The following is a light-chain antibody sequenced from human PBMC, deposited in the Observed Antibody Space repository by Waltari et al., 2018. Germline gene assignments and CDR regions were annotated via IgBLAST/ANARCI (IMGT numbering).Light chain of an antibody. CDR3: QQYGTSPT. V-gene: IGKV3-20*01. CDR1: QSLSSTY. CDR2: DAS. Sequence: EIVLTQSPGTLSLSPGARATLSCRASQSLSSTYLAWYQQKSGQAPRLVIYDASLRATGTPDRFSGSGSGTEFTLTISRLEPEDFAVYYCQQYGTSPTFGGGTMVEIK. J-gene: IGKJ4*01.